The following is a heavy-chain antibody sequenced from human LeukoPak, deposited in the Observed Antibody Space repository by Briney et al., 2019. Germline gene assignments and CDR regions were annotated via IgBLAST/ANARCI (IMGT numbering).Heavy chain of an antibody. J-gene: IGHJ4*02. D-gene: IGHD5-12*01. CDR3: ARVSSRTGGGYDSASTDY. CDR2: INPNSGGT. Sequence: GASVKVSCKASGYTFTDYYMHWVRQAPGQGLEWMGWINPNSGGTNYAQKFQGRVTMTRDTSISIAYMELSRLRSDDTAVYYCARVSSRTGGGYDSASTDYWGQGTLITVSS. V-gene: IGHV1-2*02. CDR1: GYTFTDYY.